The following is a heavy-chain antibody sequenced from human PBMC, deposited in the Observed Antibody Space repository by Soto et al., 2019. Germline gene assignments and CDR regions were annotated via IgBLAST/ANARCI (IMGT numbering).Heavy chain of an antibody. CDR2: ISGSGGST. J-gene: IGHJ4*02. D-gene: IGHD6-19*01. V-gene: IGHV3-23*01. Sequence: PGGSLRLSCAGSGFTFSSYAMSWVRQAPGKGLEWVSSISGSGGSTYYADSVKGRFTISRDNSKNTLFLQMNSLRAEDTAVYYCARDLGSSSDYWGQGTLVTVSS. CDR3: ARDLGSSSDY. CDR1: GFTFSSYA.